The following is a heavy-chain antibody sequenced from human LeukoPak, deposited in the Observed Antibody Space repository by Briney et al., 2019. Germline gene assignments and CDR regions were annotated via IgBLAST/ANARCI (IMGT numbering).Heavy chain of an antibody. CDR2: ISGTGGST. Sequence: GGSLRLSCAASGFTFSNYAMTWVRQAPGKGLEWVSAISGTGGSTYYADSVKGRFTISRDNSKNMLYLQMNSLRVEDTAVYYCTKDDNSGCPEYFFDYWGQGTLVTVSS. V-gene: IGHV3-23*01. J-gene: IGHJ4*02. D-gene: IGHD3-22*01. CDR3: TKDDNSGCPEYFFDY. CDR1: GFTFSNYA.